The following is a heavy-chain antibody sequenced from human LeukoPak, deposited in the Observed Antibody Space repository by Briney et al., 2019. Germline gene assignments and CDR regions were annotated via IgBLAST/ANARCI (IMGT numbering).Heavy chain of an antibody. CDR1: GYTFTSYD. D-gene: IGHD3-22*01. CDR3: ARGKLASSGYYIAPDY. CDR2: MNPNSGNT. J-gene: IGHJ4*02. V-gene: IGHV1-8*01. Sequence: ASVKVSCKASGYTFTSYDINWVRQATGQGLEWMGWMNPNSGNTGYAQKFQGRVTMTRNTSISTAYMELSSLRSEDTAVYYCARGKLASSGYYIAPDYWGQGTLDTVSS.